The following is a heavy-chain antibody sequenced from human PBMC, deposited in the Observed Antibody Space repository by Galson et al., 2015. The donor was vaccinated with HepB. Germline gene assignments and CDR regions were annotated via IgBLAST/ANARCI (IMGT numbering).Heavy chain of an antibody. V-gene: IGHV3-49*03. CDR1: GFTFGDYA. CDR2: IRSKAYGGTT. Sequence: SLRLSCAASGFTFGDYAMSWFRQAPGKGLEWVGFIRSKAYGGTTEYAASVKGRFTISRDDSKSIAYLQMNSLKTEDTAVYYCTRPATSIFGVVLYYFDYWGQGTLVTVSS. D-gene: IGHD3-3*01. J-gene: IGHJ4*02. CDR3: TRPATSIFGVVLYYFDY.